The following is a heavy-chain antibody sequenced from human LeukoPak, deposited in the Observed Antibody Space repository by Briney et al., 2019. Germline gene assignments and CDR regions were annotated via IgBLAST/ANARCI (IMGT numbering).Heavy chain of an antibody. CDR1: GYTFTSYG. CDR3: ASRTAMVTGYYYYYYMDV. Sequence: GASVKVSCKASGYTFTSYGISWVRQAPGQGLEWMGWINTNTGNPTYAQGFTGRFVFSLDTSVSTAYLQISSLKAEDTAVYYCASRTAMVTGYYYYYYMDVWGKGTTVTVSS. J-gene: IGHJ6*03. CDR2: INTNTGNP. V-gene: IGHV7-4-1*02. D-gene: IGHD5-18*01.